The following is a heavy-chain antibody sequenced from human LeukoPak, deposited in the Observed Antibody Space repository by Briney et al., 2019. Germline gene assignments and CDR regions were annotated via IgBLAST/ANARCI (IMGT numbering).Heavy chain of an antibody. D-gene: IGHD3-10*01. V-gene: IGHV1-46*01. CDR2: INPSGGST. Sequence: GASVKVSCKASGYTFTSYYMHWVRQAPGQGLEWMGIINPSGGSTSYAQKFQGRVTMTRDTSTSTVYMELSSLRSEDTAVYYCARDGYYGSGSYLPHYYYGMDVWGQGTTVTVSS. CDR1: GYTFTSYY. J-gene: IGHJ6*02. CDR3: ARDGYYGSGSYLPHYYYGMDV.